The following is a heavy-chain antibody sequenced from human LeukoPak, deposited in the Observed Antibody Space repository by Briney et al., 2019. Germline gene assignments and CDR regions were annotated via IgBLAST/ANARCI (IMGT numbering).Heavy chain of an antibody. D-gene: IGHD1-26*01. CDR1: GFTFSNYW. CDR3: ARDKIVGASKFDY. V-gene: IGHV3-7*01. CDR2: IKQDESEK. Sequence: GGSLRLSCAVSGFTFSNYWMSWVRQAPGKGLEWVAHIKQDESEKYYVDSVKGRFTISRDNAKNSLYLQMNSLRAEDTAIYYCARDKIVGASKFDYWGQGTLVTVPS. J-gene: IGHJ4*02.